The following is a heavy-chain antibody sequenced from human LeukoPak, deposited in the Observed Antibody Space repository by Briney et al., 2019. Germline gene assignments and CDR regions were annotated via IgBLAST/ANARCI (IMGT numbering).Heavy chain of an antibody. Sequence: ASLTLTCKASGGTFSSYAISWVRQPHGQGHDWVGRIIPILGIATYAQKCQGRGTITADKSTRTAYRERSSPRSEDTAVYYCASTDYWGQGTPVTVSS. CDR2: IIPILGIA. CDR3: ASTDY. CDR1: GGTFSSYA. J-gene: IGHJ4*02. V-gene: IGHV1-69*04.